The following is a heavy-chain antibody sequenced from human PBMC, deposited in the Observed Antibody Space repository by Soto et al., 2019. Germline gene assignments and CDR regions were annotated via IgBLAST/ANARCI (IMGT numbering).Heavy chain of an antibody. V-gene: IGHV1-18*01. CDR3: ARVGAYIQDYYYYMDV. CDR1: GYTFTSYG. Sequence: GASVKVSCKASGYTFTSYGISWVRQAPGQGLEWMGWISAYNGNTNYAQKLQGRVTMTTDTSTSTAYMELRSLRSDDTAVYYCARVGAYIQDYYYYMDVWGKGTTVTVSS. D-gene: IGHD1-1*01. J-gene: IGHJ6*03. CDR2: ISAYNGNT.